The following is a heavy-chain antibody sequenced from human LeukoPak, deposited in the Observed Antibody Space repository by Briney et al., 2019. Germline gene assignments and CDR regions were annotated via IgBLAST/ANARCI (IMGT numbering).Heavy chain of an antibody. CDR3: ARGFRRYYDSSGYYYH. D-gene: IGHD3-22*01. CDR2: INHSGST. CDR1: GGSISYYY. V-gene: IGHV4-34*01. Sequence: PSETLSLTCTVSGGSISYYYWSWIRQPPGKGLEWIGEINHSGSTNYNPSLRSRVTISVDTSKDQFSLKLSSVTAADTAVYYCARGFRRYYDSSGYYYHWGQGTLVTVSS. J-gene: IGHJ5*02.